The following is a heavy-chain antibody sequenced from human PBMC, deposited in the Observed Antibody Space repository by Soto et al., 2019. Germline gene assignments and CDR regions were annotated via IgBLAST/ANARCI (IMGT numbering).Heavy chain of an antibody. J-gene: IGHJ4*02. CDR3: ARHGGYYFDY. Sequence: SETLSLTCAVYGGSFSGYYWSWIRQPPGKGLEWIGEIGHSGGTVYNPSLESRVTISGDSSNNQFSLRLNSVTAADTAVYYCARHGGYYFDYWGQGAPVTVSS. CDR2: IGHSGGT. CDR1: GGSFSGYY. V-gene: IGHV4-34*01. D-gene: IGHD3-16*01.